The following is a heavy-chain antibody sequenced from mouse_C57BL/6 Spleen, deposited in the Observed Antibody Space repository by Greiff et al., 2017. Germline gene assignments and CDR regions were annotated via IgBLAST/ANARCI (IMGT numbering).Heavy chain of an antibody. J-gene: IGHJ2*01. Sequence: DVQLQESGPELVKPGASVKIPCQASGYNITDYNMDWVKQSHGKSLEWIGDINPNNGGTNYNQQFQGKATMTVDKSTSTVYMELRSLTSEDTAVYYGARVGYGYYFDYWGQGTTLTVSS. V-gene: IGHV1-18*01. D-gene: IGHD3-1*01. CDR2: INPNNGGT. CDR3: ARVGYGYYFDY. CDR1: GYNITDYN.